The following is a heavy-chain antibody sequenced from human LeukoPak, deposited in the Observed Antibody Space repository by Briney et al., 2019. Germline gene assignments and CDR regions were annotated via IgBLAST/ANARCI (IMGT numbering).Heavy chain of an antibody. Sequence: PSETLSLXCTVSGGSISSYYWSWIRQPAGKALEWIGRIYTSGSTNYNPSLKSRVTMSADTSKNQFSLKLNSVTAADTAVYYCARWTLTTNFDYWGQGTLVTVSS. CDR3: ARWTLTTNFDY. V-gene: IGHV4-4*07. J-gene: IGHJ4*02. D-gene: IGHD4-11*01. CDR1: GGSISSYY. CDR2: IYTSGST.